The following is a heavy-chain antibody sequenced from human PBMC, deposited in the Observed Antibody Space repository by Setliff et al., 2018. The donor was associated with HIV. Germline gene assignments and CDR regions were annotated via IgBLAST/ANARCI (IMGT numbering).Heavy chain of an antibody. CDR1: GGSVSSGNYY. D-gene: IGHD4-17*01. CDR2: FYYSGST. J-gene: IGHJ4*02. Sequence: KPSETLSLTCTVSGGSVSSGNYYWSWIRQPPGKGLEWIGYFYYSGSTNYNPSLKSRVGISLDTSKNQFSLKLTSVTAADTAVYFCARDLRAVTIDWGQGTLVTVSS. V-gene: IGHV4-61*01. CDR3: ARDLRAVTID.